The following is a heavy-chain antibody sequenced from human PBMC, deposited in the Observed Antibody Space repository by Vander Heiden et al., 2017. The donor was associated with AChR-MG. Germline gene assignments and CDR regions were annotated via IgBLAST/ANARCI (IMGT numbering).Heavy chain of an antibody. Sequence: QVQLQQWGAGLLKPSETLSLTCAVYGGSFSGYYWSWIRQPPGKGLEWIGEINHSGSTNYNPSLKSRVTISVDTSKNQFSLKLRSVTAADTAVYYCARGRGYGPYGGYWGQGTLVTVSS. CDR1: GGSFSGYY. V-gene: IGHV4-34*01. D-gene: IGHD1-1*01. CDR2: INHSGST. CDR3: ARGRGYGPYGGY. J-gene: IGHJ4*02.